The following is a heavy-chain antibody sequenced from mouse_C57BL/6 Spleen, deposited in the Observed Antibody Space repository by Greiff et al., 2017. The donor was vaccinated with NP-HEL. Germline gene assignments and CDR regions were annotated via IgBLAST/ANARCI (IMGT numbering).Heavy chain of an antibody. CDR3: ARDVGNYAFDY. CDR1: GYTFNSYW. CDR2: INPSNGGT. J-gene: IGHJ2*02. V-gene: IGHV1-53*01. D-gene: IGHD2-1*01. Sequence: QVQLQQPGTELVKPGASVKLSCKASGYTFNSYWMHWVKQRPGQGLEWIGNINPSNGGTKYNEKFKSKATMTVDKSSSTAYMQLSSLTSEDSAVYYCARDVGNYAFDYWGQGTSLTVSS.